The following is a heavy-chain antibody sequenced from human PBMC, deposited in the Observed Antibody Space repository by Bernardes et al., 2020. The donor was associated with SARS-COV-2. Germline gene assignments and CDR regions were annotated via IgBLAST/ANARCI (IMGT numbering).Heavy chain of an antibody. J-gene: IGHJ6*02. CDR1: GYTFTGYY. CDR3: AIPPTNYDRYGMDV. Sequence: ASVKVSCKASGYTFTGYYMHWVRQAPGQGVEWLGWTNPNSGGTNYAQKFQGRGTMTRDTSISTAYMALSRLRSDDTAVYYCAIPPTNYDRYGMDVWGQGTTVTVSS. CDR2: TNPNSGGT. V-gene: IGHV1-2*02. D-gene: IGHD3-22*01.